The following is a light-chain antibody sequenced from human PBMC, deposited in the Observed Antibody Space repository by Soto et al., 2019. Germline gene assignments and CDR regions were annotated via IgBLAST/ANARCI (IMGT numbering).Light chain of an antibody. CDR3: QSYDSSLSGFDVV. J-gene: IGLJ2*01. CDR1: SSNIGAGYD. V-gene: IGLV1-40*01. CDR2: GNS. Sequence: QSVLTQPPSVSGAPGQRVTISCTGSSSNIGAGYDVHWYQQLPGTAPKLLICGNSNRPSGVPDRFSGSKSGTSASLAITGLQAEDEADYYCQSYDSSLSGFDVVFGGGTKVTVL.